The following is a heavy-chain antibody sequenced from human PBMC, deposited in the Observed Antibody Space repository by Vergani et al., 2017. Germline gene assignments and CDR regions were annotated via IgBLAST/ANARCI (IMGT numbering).Heavy chain of an antibody. CDR3: ARGPWIQLWYFDY. Sequence: EVQLLESGGGLVQPGGSLRLSCAASGFTFSSYAMSWVRQAPGKGLEWVSAISGSGGSTYYADSVKGRFTISRDNSKNTLYLQMNSLRAEDTAVYYCARGPWIQLWYFDYWGQGTLVTVSS. D-gene: IGHD5-18*01. J-gene: IGHJ4*02. CDR1: GFTFSSYA. V-gene: IGHV3-23*01. CDR2: ISGSGGST.